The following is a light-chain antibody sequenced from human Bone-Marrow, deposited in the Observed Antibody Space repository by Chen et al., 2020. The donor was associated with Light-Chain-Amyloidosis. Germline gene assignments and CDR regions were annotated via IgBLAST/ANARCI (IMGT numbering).Light chain of an antibody. CDR2: WAS. V-gene: IGKV4-1*01. CDR3: QQYISTPLT. J-gene: IGKJ1*01. Sequence: DIVMTQSPDSLAVSLGERATINCKSSQSIQYNSDNKNYLSWYQQKPGQPPKLLIYWASTRESGVPDRFRGRGSETDFTLTISSLQAEDVAVYYCQQYISTPLTFGQGTRVEIK. CDR1: QSIQYNSDNKNY.